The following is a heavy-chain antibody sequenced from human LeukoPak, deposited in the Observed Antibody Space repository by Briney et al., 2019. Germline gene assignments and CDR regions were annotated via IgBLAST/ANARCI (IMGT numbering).Heavy chain of an antibody. D-gene: IGHD3-10*01. V-gene: IGHV4-39*02. Sequence: SETLSLTCSVSGGSIASSSYYWGWIRQPPGKGLGWIGSVFRTGTTYYSASLKSRVSISVDTSKNDFALKLASVTAADTAMYFCARRVGFYGSGSLNYFDPWGQGILVSVSS. CDR1: GGSIASSSYY. CDR3: ARRVGFYGSGSLNYFDP. J-gene: IGHJ5*01. CDR2: VFRTGTT.